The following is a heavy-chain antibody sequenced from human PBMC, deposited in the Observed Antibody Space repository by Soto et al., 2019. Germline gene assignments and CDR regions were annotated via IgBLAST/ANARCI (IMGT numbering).Heavy chain of an antibody. V-gene: IGHV1-69*01. Sequence: QVQLVQSGAEVKKPGSSVKVSCKASGGTFSSYGIIWVRQAPGQGLEWMGGIIPIFGTANYAQRFQGRVTITADGSTSTAYMGLRSLRSEDTAVYYCARVARGPHRVATSPGTFDYWGQGTLVTVSS. CDR1: GGTFSSYG. D-gene: IGHD5-12*01. J-gene: IGHJ4*02. CDR3: ARVARGPHRVATSPGTFDY. CDR2: IIPIFGTA.